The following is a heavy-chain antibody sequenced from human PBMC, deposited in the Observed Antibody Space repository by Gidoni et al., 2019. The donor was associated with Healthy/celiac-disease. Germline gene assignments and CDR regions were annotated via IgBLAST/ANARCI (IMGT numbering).Heavy chain of an antibody. CDR3: AREDDSSGYTE. V-gene: IGHV3-21*01. J-gene: IGHJ4*02. CDR2: ISSSSSYI. D-gene: IGHD3-22*01. Sequence: EVQLVESGGGLVKPGGSLSLSCAASGFTFSSYSRNWVRQAPGKGLEWVSSISSSSSYIYYADSVKGRFTISRDNAKNSLYLQMNSLRAEDTAVYYCAREDDSSGYTEWGQGTLVTISS. CDR1: GFTFSSYS.